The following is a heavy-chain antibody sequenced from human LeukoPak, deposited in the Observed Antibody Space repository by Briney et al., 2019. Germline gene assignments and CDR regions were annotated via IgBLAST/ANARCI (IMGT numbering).Heavy chain of an antibody. Sequence: GASVKVSCKASGYTFTSYAMHWVRQAPGQRLEWMGWINAGNGNAKYSQEFQGRVTITRDTSASTAYMELRSLRSEDMAVYYCARGPYYSDTSGYYTYFDYWGQGTLVTVSS. J-gene: IGHJ4*02. CDR2: INAGNGNA. CDR3: ARGPYYSDTSGYYTYFDY. V-gene: IGHV1-3*03. CDR1: GYTFTSYA. D-gene: IGHD3-22*01.